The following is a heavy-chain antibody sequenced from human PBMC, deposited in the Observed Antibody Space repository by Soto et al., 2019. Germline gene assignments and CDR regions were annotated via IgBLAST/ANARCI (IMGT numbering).Heavy chain of an antibody. J-gene: IGHJ4*02. CDR3: ARQGGGTKTITALDY. CDR1: GGTFSSYA. D-gene: IGHD1-1*01. CDR2: IIPIFGTA. Sequence: SVKVSCKASGGTFSSYAISWGRQAPGQGLEWMGGIIPIFGTANYAQKFQGRVTITADESTSTAYMELSSLRSEDTAVYYCARQGGGTKTITALDYWGQGTLVTVSS. V-gene: IGHV1-69*13.